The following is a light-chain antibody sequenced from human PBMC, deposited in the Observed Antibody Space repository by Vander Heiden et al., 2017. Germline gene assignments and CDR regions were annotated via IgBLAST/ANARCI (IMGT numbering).Light chain of an antibody. V-gene: IGKV1-5*03. CDR1: QSISSW. Sequence: DIQMTQSPSTLSASVGDRVTITCRASQSISSWLAWYQQKPGKAPKLLIYNASSLERGVPSRFSGSGSGTEFTLTISSLQPDDFATYYCQQYNSYSWTFGHGTKVEIK. CDR2: NAS. CDR3: QQYNSYSWT. J-gene: IGKJ1*01.